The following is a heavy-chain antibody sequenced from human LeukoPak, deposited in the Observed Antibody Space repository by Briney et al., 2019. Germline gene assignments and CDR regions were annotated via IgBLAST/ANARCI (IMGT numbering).Heavy chain of an antibody. D-gene: IGHD3-10*01. CDR1: GFTFDDYA. Sequence: GGSLRLSCAASGFTFDDYAMHWVRQAPGKGLEWVSLISEDGGSTYYADSVKGRFTISRDNSKNSLYLQMNSLRTEDTALYYCAKDYYGSGSFPLLYGMDVWGQGTTVTVSS. V-gene: IGHV3-43*02. J-gene: IGHJ6*02. CDR2: ISEDGGST. CDR3: AKDYYGSGSFPLLYGMDV.